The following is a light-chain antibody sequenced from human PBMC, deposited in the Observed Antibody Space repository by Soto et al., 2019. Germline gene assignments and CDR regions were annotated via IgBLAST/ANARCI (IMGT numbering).Light chain of an antibody. CDR3: QQYNTLSPWT. CDR2: RAS. J-gene: IGKJ1*01. V-gene: IGKV1-5*03. CDR1: QTISTW. Sequence: DIQMTQSPSTLSASVGDRVTITCRASQTISTWLAWYQQKPGKAPKLLIYRASSLESGVPSRFSGSGSGTEFTLTISSLQPDDFATYDCQQYNTLSPWTFGQGTKVEIK.